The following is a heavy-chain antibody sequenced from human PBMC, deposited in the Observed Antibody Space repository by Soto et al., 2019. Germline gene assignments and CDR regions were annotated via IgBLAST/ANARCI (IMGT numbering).Heavy chain of an antibody. D-gene: IGHD2-2*01. J-gene: IGHJ4*02. CDR2: IFGGGTT. CDR3: VRTSSY. CDR1: GFAVNSDY. Sequence: ELQLVASGGGLIQPGGSLRLSCAASGFAVNSDYMSWVRQAPGKGLEWVSVIFGGGTTYYSDSVKGRFAISRDNSKNTVFLQMNSLRAEDMAVYYCVRTSSYWGQGTRVIVSS. V-gene: IGHV3-53*01.